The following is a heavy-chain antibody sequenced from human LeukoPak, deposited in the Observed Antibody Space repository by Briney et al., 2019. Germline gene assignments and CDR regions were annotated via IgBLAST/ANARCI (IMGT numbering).Heavy chain of an antibody. V-gene: IGHV1-69*13. D-gene: IGHD3-10*01. CDR2: IIPIFGTA. CDR1: GGSISSYA. J-gene: IGHJ4*02. CDR3: AITMVRDSPYLIGY. Sequence: SVKVSCKASGGSISSYAISWVRQAPGQGLEWMGGIIPIFGTANYAQKFQGRVTITADESTSTAYMELSSLRSEDTAVYYCAITMVRDSPYLIGYWGQGTLVTVSS.